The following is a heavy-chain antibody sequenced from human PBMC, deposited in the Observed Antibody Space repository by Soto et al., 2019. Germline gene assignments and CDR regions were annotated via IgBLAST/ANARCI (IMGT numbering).Heavy chain of an antibody. J-gene: IGHJ3*02. CDR2: IYYSGST. D-gene: IGHD3-3*01. CDR1: GGSISSSSYY. CDR3: AGRITKYDFWSGYEPDDAFDI. V-gene: IGHV4-39*01. Sequence: SETLSLTCTVSGGSISSSSYYWGWIRQPPGKGLEWIGSIYYSGSTYYNPSLKSRVTISVDTSKNQFSLKLSSVTAADTAVYYCAGRITKYDFWSGYEPDDAFDIWGQGTMVTVSS.